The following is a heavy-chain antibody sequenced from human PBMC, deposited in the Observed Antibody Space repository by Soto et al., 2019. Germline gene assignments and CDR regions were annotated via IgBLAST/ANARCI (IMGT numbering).Heavy chain of an antibody. CDR1: GFTFSSYA. J-gene: IGHJ4*02. CDR3: AKGGVEVVPTGTAFDY. Sequence: EVQLLESGGGLVQPGGSLRLSCAASGFTFSSYAMSWVRQAPGKGLEWVSVISGSGGRTFSADSVKGRFTISRDNSNSTLFLHTHSLSAEDTAVYYCAKGGVEVVPTGTAFDYWGQGTLVTVSS. V-gene: IGHV3-23*01. CDR2: ISGSGGRT. D-gene: IGHD3-3*01.